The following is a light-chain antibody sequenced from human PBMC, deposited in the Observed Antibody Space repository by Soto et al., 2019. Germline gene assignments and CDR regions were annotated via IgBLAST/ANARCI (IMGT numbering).Light chain of an antibody. CDR3: LQTYNLPRT. CDR1: LNIGDS. V-gene: IGKV1-39*01. Sequence: DIQMTQSPSSLSAYVGDRVTITCRASLNIGDSLSWFQQKAGKPPTQLIYAASALQSGVPVRFSGSASWTDFTLTIRNMQRKDFATYYCLQTYNLPRTFGQGTKVEFK. CDR2: AAS. J-gene: IGKJ1*01.